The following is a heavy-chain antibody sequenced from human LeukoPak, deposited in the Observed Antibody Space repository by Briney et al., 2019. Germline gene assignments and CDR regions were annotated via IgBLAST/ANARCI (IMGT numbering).Heavy chain of an antibody. J-gene: IGHJ6*02. CDR1: GFTFDDYE. Sequence: GGSLRHSCVASGFTFDDYEMSWVRPAPGKGLEWVSGINWNGGNTGYVDSVKGRFTISRDNAKNSLYLQMNSLRAEDTALYYCNGYCSSASCYSDMDVWGQGATVIVSS. CDR3: NGYCSSASCYSDMDV. CDR2: INWNGGNT. V-gene: IGHV3-20*04. D-gene: IGHD2-2*02.